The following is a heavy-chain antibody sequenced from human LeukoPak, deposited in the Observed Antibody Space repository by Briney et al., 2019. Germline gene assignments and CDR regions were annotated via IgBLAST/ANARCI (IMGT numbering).Heavy chain of an antibody. CDR2: INHSGST. V-gene: IGHV4-34*01. Sequence: PSETLSLTCAVYGGSFSGYYWSWIRQPPGKGLEWIGEINHSGSTNYNPSLKSRVTISVDTSKNQFSLKLSSVTAADTAVYYCARGELRYFDWLLYRRWAQPAPPDYWGQGTLVTVSS. J-gene: IGHJ4*02. CDR3: ARGELRYFDWLLYRRWAQPAPPDY. D-gene: IGHD3-9*01. CDR1: GGSFSGYY.